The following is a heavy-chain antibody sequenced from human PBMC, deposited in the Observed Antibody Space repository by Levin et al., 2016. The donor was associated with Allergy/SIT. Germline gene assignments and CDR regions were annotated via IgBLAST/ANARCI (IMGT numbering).Heavy chain of an antibody. CDR3: ARYIPETGVARSYIDS. Sequence: GESLKISCAASGFTFSSHWMSWVRQAPGKGLEWVANIKQDGGDKYYVDSVKGRFTISRDNAKNSLYLQMNSLRAEDTAVYYCARYIPETGVARSYIDSWGQGTLVTVSS. V-gene: IGHV3-7*03. D-gene: IGHD2-21*01. CDR1: GFTFSSHW. J-gene: IGHJ4*02. CDR2: IKQDGGDK.